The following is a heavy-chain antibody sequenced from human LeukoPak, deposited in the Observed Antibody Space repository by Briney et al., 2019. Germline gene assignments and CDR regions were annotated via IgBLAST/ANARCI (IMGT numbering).Heavy chain of an antibody. V-gene: IGHV3-21*01. CDR2: ISSSSSYI. D-gene: IGHD3-9*01. Sequence: GGSLTLSCAASGFTFSSYSMNWVRQAPGKGLEWVSSISSSSSYIYYADSVKGRFSISRDNAKNSLYLQMNSLRSEDTAVYYCAPVLRYSDAFDIWGQGTMVTVFS. CDR1: GFTFSSYS. CDR3: APVLRYSDAFDI. J-gene: IGHJ3*02.